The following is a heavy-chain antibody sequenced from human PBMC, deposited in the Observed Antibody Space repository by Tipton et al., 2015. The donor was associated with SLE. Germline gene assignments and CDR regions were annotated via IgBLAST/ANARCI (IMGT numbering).Heavy chain of an antibody. CDR1: GGSFSGYY. J-gene: IGHJ4*02. CDR2: INHSGST. V-gene: IGHV4-34*01. CDR3: ARSGEAVAATTWDY. Sequence: TLSLTCAVYGGSFSGYYWSWIRQPPGKGLEWIGEINHSGSTNYNPSLKSRVTISVDTSKNQFYLKLTSVTAADTAVYYCARSGEAVAATTWDYWGQGTLVTVSS. D-gene: IGHD6-19*01.